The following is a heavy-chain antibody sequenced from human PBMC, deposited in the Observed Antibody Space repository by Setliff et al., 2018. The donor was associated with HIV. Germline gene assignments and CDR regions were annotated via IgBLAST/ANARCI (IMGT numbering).Heavy chain of an antibody. CDR1: GYSFNSHY. D-gene: IGHD3-9*01. CDR3: ARPPYYDGLTGYAKEGA. Sequence: PGESLKISCKASGYSFNSHYIGWVRQMPGKRLEWMGIIYPSDSDTRYSPSVQGQVIISVDKSTNTVYLQWNSLKASDTAIYYCARPPYYDGLTGYAKEGAWGQGTLVTVSS. V-gene: IGHV5-51*01. J-gene: IGHJ5*02. CDR2: IYPSDSDT.